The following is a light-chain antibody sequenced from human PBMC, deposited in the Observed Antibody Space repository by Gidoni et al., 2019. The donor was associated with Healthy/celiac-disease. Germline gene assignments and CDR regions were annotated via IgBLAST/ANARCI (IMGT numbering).Light chain of an antibody. CDR3: QQYNNWPRS. CDR2: GAS. CDR1: QSVSSN. Sequence: EIVMTQSPAPLSVSPGERATLPCRASQSVSSNLAWYQQKPGQAPRLLIYGASTRATGIPARFSGSGSGTEFTLTISSLQSEDFAVYYCQQYNNWPRSFGQGTKLEIK. J-gene: IGKJ2*04. V-gene: IGKV3-15*01.